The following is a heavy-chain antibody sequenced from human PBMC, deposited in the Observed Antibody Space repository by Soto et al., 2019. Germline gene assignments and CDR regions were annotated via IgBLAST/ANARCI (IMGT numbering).Heavy chain of an antibody. CDR2: SYHSGST. Sequence: QVQLQESGPGLVKPTQTLSLTCSVSRAFINSGGFYYSWIRQPPGKGLEWLGYSYHSGSTLYNPSLRCRLTLSADTSRNQLSLYLTSVTAADTAVYYCVRGGIAGHWFDPWGQGILVTVSS. V-gene: IGHV4-31*03. CDR3: VRGGIAGHWFDP. D-gene: IGHD2-15*01. J-gene: IGHJ5*02. CDR1: RAFINSGGFY.